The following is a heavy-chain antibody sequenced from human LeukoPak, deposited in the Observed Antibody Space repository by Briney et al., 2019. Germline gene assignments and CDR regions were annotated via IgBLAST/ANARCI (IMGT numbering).Heavy chain of an antibody. Sequence: GGSLRLSCAASGFTFSSYGMHWVRQAPGKGLEWVAVISHDGSNKYYADSVKGRFTISRDNSKNTLYLQMNSLRAEDTAVYYCAKDPHYYGSGSYSAYFDYWGQGTLVTVSS. V-gene: IGHV3-30*18. J-gene: IGHJ4*02. CDR3: AKDPHYYGSGSYSAYFDY. CDR1: GFTFSSYG. D-gene: IGHD3-10*01. CDR2: ISHDGSNK.